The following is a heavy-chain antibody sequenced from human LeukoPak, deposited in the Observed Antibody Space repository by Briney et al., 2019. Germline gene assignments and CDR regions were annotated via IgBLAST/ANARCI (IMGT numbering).Heavy chain of an antibody. D-gene: IGHD6-13*01. CDR2: IYYSGST. CDR1: GGSFSGYY. V-gene: IGHV4-30-4*08. Sequence: SETLSLTCAVYGGSFSGYYWTWIRQLPGKGLEWIGYIYYSGSTYYNPSLKSRVTISVDTSKNQFSLKLSSVTAADTAVYYCARKLGIAAAGDWYFDLWGRGTLVTVSS. J-gene: IGHJ2*01. CDR3: ARKLGIAAAGDWYFDL.